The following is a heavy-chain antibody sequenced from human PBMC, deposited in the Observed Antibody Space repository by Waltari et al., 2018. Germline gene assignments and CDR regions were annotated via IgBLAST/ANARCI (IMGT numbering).Heavy chain of an antibody. CDR1: GGTFSSYA. D-gene: IGHD3-16*01. Sequence: QVQLVQSGAEVKKPGSSVKVSCKASGGTFSSYAISWVRQAPGQGLEWMGGIIPILGTANYAQEFQGRVTITTDESTSTAYMELSSLRSEDTAVYYWARAVPDMITNDAFDIWGQGTMVTVSS. CDR2: IIPILGTA. CDR3: ARAVPDMITNDAFDI. J-gene: IGHJ3*02. V-gene: IGHV1-69*05.